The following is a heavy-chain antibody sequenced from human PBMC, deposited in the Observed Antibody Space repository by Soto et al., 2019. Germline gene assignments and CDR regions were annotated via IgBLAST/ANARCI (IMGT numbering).Heavy chain of an antibody. CDR3: ARGVWTRSSGWPYFDS. CDR1: GYTFTSYA. V-gene: IGHV1-3*01. D-gene: IGHD6-19*01. Sequence: QVQLLQSGAEVKKPGASVKVSCKASGYTFTSYAMHWVRQAPGQRLEWMGWINAGNGNTKYSQKFQGRVTITRDTSARTAYMELRSLRSDDTAVYYCARGVWTRSSGWPYFDSWGQGTLVTVSS. J-gene: IGHJ4*02. CDR2: INAGNGNT.